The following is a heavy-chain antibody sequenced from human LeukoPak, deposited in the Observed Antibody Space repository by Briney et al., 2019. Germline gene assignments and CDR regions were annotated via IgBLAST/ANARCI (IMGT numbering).Heavy chain of an antibody. V-gene: IGHV3-15*01. D-gene: IGHD1-14*01. J-gene: IGHJ4*02. CDR1: GFTFSNAW. CDR3: TTERSGISYWDY. Sequence: PGGSLTLSCAASGFTFSNAWMSWVRQAPGKGLEWVGRIKSKTDGGTTDYAAPVKGRFTISRDDSKNTLYLQMNSLKTEDTAVYYCTTERSGISYWDYWGQGTLVTVSS. CDR2: IKSKTDGGTT.